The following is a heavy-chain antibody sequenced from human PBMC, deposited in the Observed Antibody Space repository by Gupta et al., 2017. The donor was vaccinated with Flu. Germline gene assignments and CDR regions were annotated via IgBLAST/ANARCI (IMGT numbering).Heavy chain of an antibody. CDR3: ARTDCSRVSCYPDDAFHV. D-gene: IGHD2-2*01. J-gene: IGHJ3*01. CDR2: INCGNGNE. Sequence: QVQLVQSGAEVKKPGASVKISCQASGYVFTNYAIHWVRQAPGQSLEWLGWINCGNGNEKYSQNSQGRVSFSRDTSANTVYMEMSSLTSEDTGVFYCARTDCSRVSCYPDDAFHVWGQGTMVTVSS. CDR1: GYVFTNYA. V-gene: IGHV1-3*01.